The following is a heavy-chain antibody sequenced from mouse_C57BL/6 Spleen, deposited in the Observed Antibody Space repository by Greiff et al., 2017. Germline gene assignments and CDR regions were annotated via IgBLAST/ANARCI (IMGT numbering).Heavy chain of an antibody. CDR1: GYTFTDYY. Sequence: QVHVKQSGPELVKPGASVKISCKASGYTFTDYYINWVKQRPGQGLEWIGWIFPGSGSTYYNEKFKGKATLTVDKSSSTAYMLLSSLTSEDSAVYFCARNRGTAQALAWFAYWGQGTLVTVSA. V-gene: IGHV1-75*01. CDR2: IFPGSGST. D-gene: IGHD3-2*02. CDR3: ARNRGTAQALAWFAY. J-gene: IGHJ3*01.